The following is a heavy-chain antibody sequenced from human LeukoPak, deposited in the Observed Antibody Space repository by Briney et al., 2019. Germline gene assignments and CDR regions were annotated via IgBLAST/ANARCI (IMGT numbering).Heavy chain of an antibody. D-gene: IGHD5-12*01. J-gene: IGHJ4*02. CDR2: TYYRYKWYN. Sequence: SQALSVTCAISGDSVFSNSAACKWIRQSPSRGLEWLGRTYYRYKWYNDYAVSVKSRITINPDTSKNQFSLQLNSVTPEDTAVYYCARDQTGSGYDRFFDYWGQGTLVTVSS. V-gene: IGHV6-1*01. CDR3: ARDQTGSGYDRFFDY. CDR1: GDSVFSNSAA.